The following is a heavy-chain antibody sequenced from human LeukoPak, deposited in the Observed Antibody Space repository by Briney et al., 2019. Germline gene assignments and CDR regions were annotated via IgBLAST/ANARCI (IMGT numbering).Heavy chain of an antibody. Sequence: PGGSLRLSCAASGFAFSGYAMSWVRQAPGKGLEWVSSISASAGTTYYADSVKGRFTISRDNSKNTLDLQMNSLRAEDTAVYYCAKDPASYEYYSDYWGQGTLVTVSS. D-gene: IGHD5-12*01. CDR1: GFAFSGYA. V-gene: IGHV3-23*01. CDR2: ISASAGTT. J-gene: IGHJ4*02. CDR3: AKDPASYEYYSDY.